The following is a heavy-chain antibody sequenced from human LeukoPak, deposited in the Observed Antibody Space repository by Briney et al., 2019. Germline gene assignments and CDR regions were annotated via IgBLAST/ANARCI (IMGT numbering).Heavy chain of an antibody. CDR1: GGSFGGYY. Sequence: SETLSLTCAVYGGSFGGYYWSWIRQPPGKGLEWIGEINHSGSTNYNPSLKSRVTISVDTSKNQFSLKLSSVTAADTAVYYCARGGSRDYYDSSGLLDYWGQGTLVTVSS. CDR2: INHSGST. D-gene: IGHD3-22*01. J-gene: IGHJ4*02. V-gene: IGHV4-34*01. CDR3: ARGGSRDYYDSSGLLDY.